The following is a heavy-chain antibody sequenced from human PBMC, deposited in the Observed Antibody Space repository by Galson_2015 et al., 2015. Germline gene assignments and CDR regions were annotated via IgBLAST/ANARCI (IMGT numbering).Heavy chain of an antibody. CDR1: GFTFSSYS. J-gene: IGHJ4*02. CDR3: ARWDDYGDPPFDY. D-gene: IGHD4-17*01. CDR2: ISSSSSYI. Sequence: SLRLSCAASGFTFSSYSMNWVRQAPGKGLEWVSSISSSSSYIYYADSVKGRFTISRDNAKNSLYLQMNSLRAEDTAVYYCARWDDYGDPPFDYWGQGTLVTVSS. V-gene: IGHV3-21*01.